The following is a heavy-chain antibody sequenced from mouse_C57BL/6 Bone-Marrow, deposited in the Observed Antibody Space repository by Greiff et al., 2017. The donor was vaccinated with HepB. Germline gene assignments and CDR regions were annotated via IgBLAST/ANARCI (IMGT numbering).Heavy chain of an antibody. J-gene: IGHJ1*03. V-gene: IGHV2-2*01. CDR2: IWSGGST. CDR1: GFSLTSYG. D-gene: IGHD1-1*01. CDR3: ARNTPYYYGSPWYFDV. Sequence: QVQLKQSGPGLVQPSQSLSITCTVSGFSLTSYGVHWVRQSPGKGLEWLGVIWSGGSTDYNAAFISRLSISKDNSKSQVFFKMNSLKADDTAIYYCARNTPYYYGSPWYFDVWGTGTTVTVSS.